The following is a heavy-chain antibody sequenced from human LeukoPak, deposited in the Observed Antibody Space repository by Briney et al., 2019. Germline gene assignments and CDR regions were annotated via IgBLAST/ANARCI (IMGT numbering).Heavy chain of an antibody. J-gene: IGHJ4*02. V-gene: IGHV3-48*03. D-gene: IGHD3-10*01. CDR3: APGGPGYYFDY. CDR1: GFMFSSSE. CDR2: ISSSGSTI. Sequence: PGGSLRLSCAASGFMFSSSEMTWVRQGPGKGLEWVSYISSSGSTIYYADSVKGRFTISRDNAKDSLYLQMNSLRAEDTAVYYCAPGGPGYYFDYWGQGTLVTVSS.